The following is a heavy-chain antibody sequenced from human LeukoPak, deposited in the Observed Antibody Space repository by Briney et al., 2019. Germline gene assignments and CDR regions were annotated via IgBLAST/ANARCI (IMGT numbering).Heavy chain of an antibody. V-gene: IGHV5-51*01. D-gene: IGHD6-19*01. J-gene: IGHJ3*02. CDR3: ARAEPGIAVAGTSYAFDI. Sequence: GESLKISCKGSGYSFTSYWIGWVRQMPGKGLEWMGIIYPGDSDTRYSPSFQGQVTISADKSISTAYLQWSSLKASDTAMYYCARAEPGIAVAGTSYAFDIWGQGTMVTVSS. CDR2: IYPGDSDT. CDR1: GYSFTSYW.